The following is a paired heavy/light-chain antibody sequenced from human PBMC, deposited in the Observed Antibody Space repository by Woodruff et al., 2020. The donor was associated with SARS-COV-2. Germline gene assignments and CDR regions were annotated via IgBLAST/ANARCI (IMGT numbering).Heavy chain of an antibody. V-gene: IGHV3-23*01. J-gene: IGHJ4*02. CDR3: AKGPADGIPYYFDF. D-gene: IGHD2-2*02. CDR1: GFTFSSYA. Sequence: EVQLLDSGGGLVQPGGSLSLSCAGSGFTFSSYAMTWVRQAPGMGLEWVSTISGSTGYTYYADSVKGRFTISRDNSKDTLYLQMNSLRVEDTAVFYCAKGPADGIPYYFDFWGQGTLVTVSS. CDR2: ISGSTGYT.
Light chain of an antibody. Sequence: EIVLTQSPATLSLSPGERATLSCRASQSVRTYLAWYQQKPGQAPRLLIYDASNRDTGIPARFSGSGSGTDFTLTISSLEPEDFAVYYCQQRSIWPLTFGGGTKVEIK. CDR3: QQRSIWPLT. J-gene: IGKJ4*01. V-gene: IGKV3-11*01. CDR1: QSVRTY. CDR2: DAS.